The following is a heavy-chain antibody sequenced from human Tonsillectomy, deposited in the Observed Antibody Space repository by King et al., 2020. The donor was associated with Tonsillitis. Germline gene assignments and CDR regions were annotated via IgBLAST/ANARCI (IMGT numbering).Heavy chain of an antibody. CDR1: GFTFSSYG. CDR3: AKGRIMVRGGDWFDP. Sequence: VQLVESGGGVVQPGGCLRLSCAASGFTFSSYGMHWVRQAPGKGLEWVAFIRHDGSNAYYADSVKGRFTISRDNSKNTLYLQLNNLRAEDTAVYYCAKGRIMVRGGDWFDPWGQGTLVTVSS. D-gene: IGHD3-10*01. V-gene: IGHV3-30*02. J-gene: IGHJ5*02. CDR2: IRHDGSNA.